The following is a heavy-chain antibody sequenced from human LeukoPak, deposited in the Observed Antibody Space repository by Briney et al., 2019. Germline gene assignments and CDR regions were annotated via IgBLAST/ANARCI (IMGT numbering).Heavy chain of an antibody. CDR1: GFTFSSYA. Sequence: GGSLRLSCAASGFTFSSYAMSWVRQAPGKGLEWVGFIRSKAYGGTTEYAASVKGRFTISRDDSKSIAYLQMNSLKTEDTAVYYCTRDREVGRYYYYYYYMDVWGKGTTVTVSS. D-gene: IGHD2-2*01. CDR3: TRDREVGRYYYYYYYMDV. J-gene: IGHJ6*03. CDR2: IRSKAYGGTT. V-gene: IGHV3-49*04.